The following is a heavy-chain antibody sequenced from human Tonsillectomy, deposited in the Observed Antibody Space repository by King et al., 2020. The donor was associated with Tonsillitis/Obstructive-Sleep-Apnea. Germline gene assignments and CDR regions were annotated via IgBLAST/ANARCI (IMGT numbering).Heavy chain of an antibody. CDR2: IYYSGST. D-gene: IGHD2-2*01. J-gene: IGHJ4*02. V-gene: IGHV4-39*01. Sequence: QLQESGPGLVKPSETLSLTCTVSGGSISSSIYYWGWIRQPPGKGLEWIGSIYYSGSTYYNPSLKSRVTISVDTSKNQFSLKLSSVTAADTAVYYCARLGRDQALDYWGQGTLVTVSS. CDR3: ARLGRDQALDY. CDR1: GGSISSSIYY.